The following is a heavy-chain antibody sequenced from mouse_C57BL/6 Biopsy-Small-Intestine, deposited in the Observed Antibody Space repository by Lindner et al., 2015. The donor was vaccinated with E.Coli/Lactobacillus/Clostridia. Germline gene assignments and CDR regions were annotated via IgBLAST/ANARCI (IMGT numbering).Heavy chain of an antibody. D-gene: IGHD3-2*02. CDR3: ARSTQVSYFDY. CDR2: IYPGSGDT. J-gene: IGHJ2*01. CDR1: GYAFTNYL. V-gene: IGHV1-54*01. Sequence: VQLQESGAELVRPGTSVKVSCKASGYAFTNYLIEWIRQRPGQGLEWIGVIYPGSGDTKYNEKFKGKATLTADKSSSTAYMQLSSLTSEDSAVYFCARSTQVSYFDYWGQGTIFTVSS.